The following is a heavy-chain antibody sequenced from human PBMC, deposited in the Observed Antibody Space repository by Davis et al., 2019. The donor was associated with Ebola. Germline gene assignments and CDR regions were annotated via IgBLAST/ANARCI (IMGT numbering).Heavy chain of an antibody. CDR3: AKGSVITRGGFDP. V-gene: IGHV3-30*04. CDR1: GFTFSSYA. D-gene: IGHD3-22*01. Sequence: PGGSLRLSCAASGFTFSSYAMHWVRQAPGKGLEWVAVISYDGSNKYYADSVKGRFTISRDNSKNTLYLQMNSLRAEDTAVYYCAKGSVITRGGFDPWGQGTLVTVSS. J-gene: IGHJ5*02. CDR2: ISYDGSNK.